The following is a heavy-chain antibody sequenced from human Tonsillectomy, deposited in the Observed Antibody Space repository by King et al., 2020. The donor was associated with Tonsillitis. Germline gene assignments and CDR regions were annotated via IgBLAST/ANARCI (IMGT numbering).Heavy chain of an antibody. J-gene: IGHJ3*02. CDR3: GREYWGAFDI. CDR1: GFPFSDYY. V-gene: IGHV3-11*06. CDR2: INPSGTKT. Sequence: VQLVESGGGLVKPGGSLRLSCAASGFPFSDYYMSWIRQAPGKGLEWISFINPSGTKTDYVASVRGRFTISRDNAKNSMFLQMNSLRAEDTGVYFCGREYWGAFDIWGQGTMVTVSS. D-gene: IGHD2-8*02.